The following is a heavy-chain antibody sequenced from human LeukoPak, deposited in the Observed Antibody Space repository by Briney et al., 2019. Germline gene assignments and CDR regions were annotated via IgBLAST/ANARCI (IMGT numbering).Heavy chain of an antibody. CDR2: IIPIFDSA. V-gene: IGHV1-69*13. D-gene: IGHD2-2*01. CDR3: ASGACSRTSCYSLDY. CDR1: GGTFGNHA. J-gene: IGHJ4*02. Sequence: SVKVSCKASGGTFGNHAISWVRQAPGQGLEWMGGIIPIFDSAGYARKFQDRITIIADGSTNTAYMELYSLRPEDTAVYYCASGACSRTSCYSLDYWGQGTLVTVPS.